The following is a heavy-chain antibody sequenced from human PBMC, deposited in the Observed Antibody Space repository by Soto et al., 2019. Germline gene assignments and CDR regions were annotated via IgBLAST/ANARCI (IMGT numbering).Heavy chain of an antibody. CDR1: GFSFSNYN. D-gene: IGHD3-10*01. CDR2: ITDSSVTV. CDR3: ARDFGHGSPFDY. V-gene: IGHV3-48*02. Sequence: GGSLRLSCVASGFSFSNYNMNWVRQAPGKGLEWVSYITDSSVTVHYADSVRGRFTSSRDNAESSLHLQLNSLRDEDTAVYFCARDFGHGSPFDYWGQGTPVTVSS. J-gene: IGHJ4*02.